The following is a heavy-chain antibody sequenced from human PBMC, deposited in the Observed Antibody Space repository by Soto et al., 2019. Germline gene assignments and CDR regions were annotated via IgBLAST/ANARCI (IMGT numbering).Heavy chain of an antibody. D-gene: IGHD6-6*01. CDR3: ARVGSSIATRPFDY. J-gene: IGHJ4*02. CDR1: GGSISSGDYY. Sequence: QVQLQESGPGLVKPSQTLSLTCTVSGGSISSGDYYWSWIRQPPGKGLEWIGYIYYSGINYYNPSLKSRVTLSVDPSKTQFALKLSSVTGADTAVYYCARVGSSIATRPFDYWGQGTLVTVSS. CDR2: IYYSGIN. V-gene: IGHV4-30-4*01.